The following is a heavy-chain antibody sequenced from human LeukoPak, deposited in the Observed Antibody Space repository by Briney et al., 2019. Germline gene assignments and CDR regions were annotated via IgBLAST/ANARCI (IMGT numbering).Heavy chain of an antibody. J-gene: IGHJ4*02. CDR1: GGSFSGYY. D-gene: IGHD5-12*01. V-gene: IGHV4-34*01. CDR3: ARDGYSGSDAL. Sequence: SETLSLTCAVYGGSFSGYYWSWIRQPPGKGLEWIGEINHSGSTNYNPSPKSRVTISVDTSQNQFYLKLSSVTAADTAVYYCARDGYSGSDALWGQGTLVTVSS. CDR2: INHSGST.